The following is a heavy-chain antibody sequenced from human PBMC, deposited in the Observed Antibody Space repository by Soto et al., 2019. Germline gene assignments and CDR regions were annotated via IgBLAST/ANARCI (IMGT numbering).Heavy chain of an antibody. V-gene: IGHV3-30*18. D-gene: IGHD6-6*01. Sequence: QVQLVESGRGVVQPGRSLRLSCAASGFTFSSYGMHWVRQAPGKGLEWEAVISYDGSNKYYADSVKGRFTISRDKSKNRRYLPMNSLRAEDTAVYYFAKDLSIAAYGIDVWGQGTTVTVSS. CDR1: GFTFSSYG. J-gene: IGHJ6*02. CDR3: AKDLSIAAYGIDV. CDR2: ISYDGSNK.